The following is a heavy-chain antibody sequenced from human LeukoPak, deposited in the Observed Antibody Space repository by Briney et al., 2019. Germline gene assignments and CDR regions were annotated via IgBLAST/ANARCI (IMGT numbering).Heavy chain of an antibody. Sequence: SETLSLTCTVSGYSISSGYYWGWIRQPPGKGLEWIGSIYHSGSTYYNPSLKSRVTISVDTSKNQFSLKLSSVTAADTAVYYCARDRNSVWGFVDYWGQGTLVTVSS. D-gene: IGHD3-16*01. CDR2: IYHSGST. CDR3: ARDRNSVWGFVDY. J-gene: IGHJ4*02. CDR1: GYSISSGYY. V-gene: IGHV4-38-2*02.